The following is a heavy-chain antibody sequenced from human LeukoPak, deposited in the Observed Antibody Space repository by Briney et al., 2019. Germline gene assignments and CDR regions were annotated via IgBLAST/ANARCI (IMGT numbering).Heavy chain of an antibody. J-gene: IGHJ4*02. CDR2: LYNSGST. V-gene: IGHV4-59*12. D-gene: IGHD6-13*01. CDR3: ARELIAAAFDY. Sequence: SETLSLTCTVSGGSISSYYWSWIRQPPGKGLEWIGHLYNSGSTNYNPSLKSRVTMSVDTSKNQFSLKLSSVTAADTAVYYCARELIAAAFDYWGQGTLVTVSS. CDR1: GGSISSYY.